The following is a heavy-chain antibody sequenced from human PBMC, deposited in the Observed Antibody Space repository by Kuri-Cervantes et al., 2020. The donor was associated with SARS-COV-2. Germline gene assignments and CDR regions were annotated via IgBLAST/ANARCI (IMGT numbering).Heavy chain of an antibody. Sequence: GGSLRLSCAASGFTFTNYAMTWVRQAPGKGLEWVSSINGGGDDTFYAGFVKGRFTISRDNFENTVYLRMNSLRAEDTAVYYCASRNAAMVFSSDYWGQGTLVTVSS. CDR2: INGGGDDT. D-gene: IGHD5-18*01. CDR1: GFTFTNYA. V-gene: IGHV3-23*01. J-gene: IGHJ4*02. CDR3: ASRNAAMVFSSDY.